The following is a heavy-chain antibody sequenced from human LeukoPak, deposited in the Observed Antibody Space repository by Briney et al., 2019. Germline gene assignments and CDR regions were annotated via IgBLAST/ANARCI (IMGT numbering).Heavy chain of an antibody. J-gene: IGHJ4*02. CDR1: GYTFTSYG. CDR3: ARDSFIVDYYDSSGSGY. Sequence: GASVKVSCKASGYTFTSYGISWVRQAPGQGLEWMGWISAYNGNTNYAQKLQGRVTMTTDTSTSTAYMELRSLRSDDTAVYYCARDSFIVDYYDSSGSGYWGQGTLVTVSS. CDR2: ISAYNGNT. V-gene: IGHV1-18*01. D-gene: IGHD3-22*01.